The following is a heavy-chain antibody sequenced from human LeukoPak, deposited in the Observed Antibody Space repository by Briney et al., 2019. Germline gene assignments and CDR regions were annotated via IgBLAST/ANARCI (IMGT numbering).Heavy chain of an antibody. CDR1: GGSISSYY. CDR2: IYYSGST. V-gene: IGHV4-59*06. J-gene: IGHJ5*02. Sequence: PSETLSLTCIVSGGSISSYYWSWIRQFPGKGLEWIGYIYYSGSTYYNPSLKSRVTISVDTSKNQFSLKLSSVTAADTAVYYCARGVRIPSGWFDPWGQGTLVTVSS. D-gene: IGHD6-25*01. CDR3: ARGVRIPSGWFDP.